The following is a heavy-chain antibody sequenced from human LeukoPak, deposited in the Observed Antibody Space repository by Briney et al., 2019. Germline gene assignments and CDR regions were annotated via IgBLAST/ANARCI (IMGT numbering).Heavy chain of an antibody. Sequence: PGGSLRLSCAASGLTFSSHWMHWVRQAPGKGLEWVSAISGSGGSTYYADSVKGRFTISRDNSKNTLYLQMNSLRAEDTAVYYCAKVMGSSHYYYDSSGYVPYGMDVWGQGTTVTVSS. J-gene: IGHJ6*02. CDR3: AKVMGSSHYYYDSSGYVPYGMDV. CDR2: ISGSGGST. D-gene: IGHD3-22*01. CDR1: GLTFSSHW. V-gene: IGHV3-23*01.